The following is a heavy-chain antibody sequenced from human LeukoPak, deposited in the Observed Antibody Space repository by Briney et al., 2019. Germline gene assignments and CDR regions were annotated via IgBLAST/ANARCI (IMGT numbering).Heavy chain of an antibody. CDR3: AREADTTNDAFDI. Sequence: RASVKVSCKASGGTFSSCAISWVRQAPGQGLEWMGGIIPIFGTANYAQKFQGRVTITADESTSTAYMELSSLRSEDTAVYYCAREADTTNDAFDIWGQGTMVTVSS. CDR1: GGTFSSCA. V-gene: IGHV1-69*13. CDR2: IIPIFGTA. J-gene: IGHJ3*02. D-gene: IGHD1-14*01.